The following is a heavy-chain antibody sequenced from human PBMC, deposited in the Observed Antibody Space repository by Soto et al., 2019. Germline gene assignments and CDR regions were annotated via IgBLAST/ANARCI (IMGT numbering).Heavy chain of an antibody. CDR1: GASVSNYY. CDR3: ARWGHPAVKAYDI. Sequence: SETLSLTCTVSGASVSNYYWNWVRQPPGKGLEWIGYIDYTGDSKYNPSLKSRVTMSVDTSKNQFSLKMTSVTAADTAVYYCARWGHPAVKAYDIWGQGAMVTVSS. J-gene: IGHJ3*02. D-gene: IGHD2-21*01. CDR2: IDYTGDS. V-gene: IGHV4-59*02.